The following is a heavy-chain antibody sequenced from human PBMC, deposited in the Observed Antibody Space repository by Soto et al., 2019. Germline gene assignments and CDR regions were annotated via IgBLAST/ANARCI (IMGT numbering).Heavy chain of an antibody. CDR2: VNPDDSTT. D-gene: IGHD2-2*01. CDR3: VRRFCSGTSCRFNWFDP. CDR1: GYIFTNYW. Sequence: PGESLKISCEGSGYIFTNYWIGCVRQMPGKGLEWMGIVNPDDSTTTYSQSFQGQVIISADKSVRSAYLQWSSLKDSDTATYYCVRRFCSGTSCRFNWFDPWGQGTRVTVSS. V-gene: IGHV5-51*01. J-gene: IGHJ5*02.